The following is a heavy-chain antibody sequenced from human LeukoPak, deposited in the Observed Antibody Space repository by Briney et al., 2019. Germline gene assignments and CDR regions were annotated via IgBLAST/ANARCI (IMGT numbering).Heavy chain of an antibody. J-gene: IGHJ5*02. D-gene: IGHD2-21*02. CDR2: VASSGTS. CDR3: ARVVRGVVTSNWFDP. V-gene: IGHV4-59*01. Sequence: SETLSLTCTVSGDSLNTYYWTWIRQTPGKELEWIGFVASSGTSNYNPSLKSRVTISIDTSKNQFSLALTSVTPADTAVYYCARVVRGVVTSNWFDPWGQGTLVSVSS. CDR1: GDSLNTYY.